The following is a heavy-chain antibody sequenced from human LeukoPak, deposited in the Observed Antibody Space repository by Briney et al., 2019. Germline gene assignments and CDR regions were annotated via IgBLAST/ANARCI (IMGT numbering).Heavy chain of an antibody. CDR2: ISYDGSNK. J-gene: IGHJ4*02. D-gene: IGHD2-2*02. CDR1: GFTFSSYG. V-gene: IGHV3-30*03. CDR3: ARESWLYCSSTSCSTIDY. Sequence: GGSLRLSCAASGFTFSSYGMHWVRQAPGKGLEWVAVISYDGSNKYYADSVKGRFTISRDNSKNTLYLQMNSLRAEDTAVYYCARESWLYCSSTSCSTIDYWGQGTLVTVSS.